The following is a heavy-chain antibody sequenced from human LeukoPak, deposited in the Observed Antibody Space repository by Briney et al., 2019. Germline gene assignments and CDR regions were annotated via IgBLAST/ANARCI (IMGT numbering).Heavy chain of an antibody. D-gene: IGHD5-18*01. Sequence: GGSLRLSCAASGFTFSSYAMHWVRQAPGKGPEWVTVISYDGINKYYADSVKGRFTISRDNSKNTVYLQMNSLRGEDTAVYYCARGRNVDTSMVNDYWGQGTLVTVSS. CDR1: GFTFSSYA. J-gene: IGHJ4*02. CDR3: ARGRNVDTSMVNDY. V-gene: IGHV3-30*04. CDR2: ISYDGINK.